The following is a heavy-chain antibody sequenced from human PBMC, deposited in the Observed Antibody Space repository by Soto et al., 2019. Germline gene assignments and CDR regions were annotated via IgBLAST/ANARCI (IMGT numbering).Heavy chain of an antibody. V-gene: IGHV4-30-4*01. CDR1: GGSISSGDYY. CDR2: IYYSGST. D-gene: IGHD3-22*01. CDR3: ARVAVQPLRIVVAIDY. J-gene: IGHJ4*02. Sequence: PSETLSLTCTVSGGSISSGDYYWSWIRQPPGKGLEWIGYIYYSGSTYYNPSLKSRVTISVDTSKNQFSLKLSSVTAADTAVYYCARVAVQPLRIVVAIDYWGQGTLVTVSS.